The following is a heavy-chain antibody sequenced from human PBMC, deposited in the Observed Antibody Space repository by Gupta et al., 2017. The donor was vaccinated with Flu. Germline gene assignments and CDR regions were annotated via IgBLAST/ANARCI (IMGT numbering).Heavy chain of an antibody. CDR2: IKEDGSVK. CDR1: GFTFSDYW. CDR3: ARNRGWQQFDY. J-gene: IGHJ4*02. Sequence: EVQLVESGGGLVQPGGALSLSCPAPGFTFSDYWMDWVRQAPGKGLEWVANIKEDGSVKNYVDSVKGRFAISRDNARNSVYLQMNSLRADDTAVYYCARNRGWQQFDYWGQGALVTVSS. D-gene: IGHD5-24*01. V-gene: IGHV3-7*01.